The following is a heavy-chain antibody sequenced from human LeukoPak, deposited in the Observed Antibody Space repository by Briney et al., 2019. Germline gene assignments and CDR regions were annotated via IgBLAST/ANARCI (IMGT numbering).Heavy chain of an antibody. J-gene: IGHJ4*02. CDR2: ISWSGDVT. CDR3: ARGIALFDY. CDR1: GSSSDDYA. V-gene: IGHV3-9*02. Sequence: GRSLRLSCAVSGSSSDDYAMFWVRQAPGKGLEWVSGISWSGDVTAYADSVRGRFTVFRDNSKNTLYLQMNSLRAEDTAVYYCARGIALFDYWGQGTLVTVSS. D-gene: IGHD2/OR15-2a*01.